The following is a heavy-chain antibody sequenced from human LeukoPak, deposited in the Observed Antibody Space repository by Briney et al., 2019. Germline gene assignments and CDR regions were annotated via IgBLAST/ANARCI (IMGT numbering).Heavy chain of an antibody. V-gene: IGHV3-30-3*01. J-gene: IGHJ4*02. CDR3: ARDHLLGSSGWSYLYRY. D-gene: IGHD6-19*01. Sequence: GRSLRLSCAASGFTFSSYAMHWVRQAPGKGLEWVAVISYDGSNKYYADSVKGRFTISRDNSKNTLYLQMNSLRAEDTAVYNCARDHLLGSSGWSYLYRYWGQGTLVPVSS. CDR1: GFTFSSYA. CDR2: ISYDGSNK.